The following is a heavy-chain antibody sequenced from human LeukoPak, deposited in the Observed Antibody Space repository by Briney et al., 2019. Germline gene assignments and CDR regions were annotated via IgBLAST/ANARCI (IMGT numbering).Heavy chain of an antibody. J-gene: IGHJ4*02. CDR3: MKGARAGVFDC. Sequence: GGSLRLSCSASGFTFSVHTMHWVRQAPGKGLEYLSGLSNRGDSTYYADSVKGRFTISRDNSKNMVYLQMSSLRADDTALYYCMKGARAGVFDCWGQGTLVTVSS. V-gene: IGHV3-64D*06. CDR2: LSNRGDST. CDR1: GFTFSVHT. D-gene: IGHD6-25*01.